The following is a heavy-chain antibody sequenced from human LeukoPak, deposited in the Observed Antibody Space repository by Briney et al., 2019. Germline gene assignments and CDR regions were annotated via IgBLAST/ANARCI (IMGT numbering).Heavy chain of an antibody. CDR3: TTILFY. CDR1: GFTFSDSA. V-gene: IGHV3-73*01. Sequence: GGSLRLSCAASGFTFSDSAMRWVRQASGKGLEWVGRIRSKANSYATAYAAPVKGRFTISRDDSKNTAHLQMNSLKTEDTAVYYCTTILFYWGQGTLVTVSS. D-gene: IGHD2/OR15-2a*01. J-gene: IGHJ4*02. CDR2: IRSKANSYAT.